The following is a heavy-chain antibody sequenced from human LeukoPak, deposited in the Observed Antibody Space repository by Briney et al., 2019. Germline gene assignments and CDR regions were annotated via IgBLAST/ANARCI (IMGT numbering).Heavy chain of an antibody. Sequence: GGSLRLSCLTSGFTLSTNAMSWVRQAPGKGLEWISGISGSGASTYYADSVKGRFTISRDDSRNTLYLQMNSLRGDDTAVYYCAKDPDYDYWGQGTLVTVSS. CDR1: GFTLSTNA. CDR3: AKDPDYDY. V-gene: IGHV3-23*01. CDR2: ISGSGAST. J-gene: IGHJ4*02. D-gene: IGHD4-11*01.